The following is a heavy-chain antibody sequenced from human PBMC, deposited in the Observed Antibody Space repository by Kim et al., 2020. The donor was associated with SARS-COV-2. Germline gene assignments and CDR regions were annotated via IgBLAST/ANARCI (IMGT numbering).Heavy chain of an antibody. CDR3: ASSPTSLGWFDP. J-gene: IGHJ5*02. Sequence: SETLSLTCTVSGGSISSSSYYWGWIRQPPGKGLEWIGSIYYSGSTYYNPSLKSRVTISVDTSKNQFSLKLSSVTAADTAVYYCASSPTSLGWFDPWGQGTLVTVSS. CDR2: IYYSGST. D-gene: IGHD3-16*01. CDR1: GGSISSSSYY. V-gene: IGHV4-39*01.